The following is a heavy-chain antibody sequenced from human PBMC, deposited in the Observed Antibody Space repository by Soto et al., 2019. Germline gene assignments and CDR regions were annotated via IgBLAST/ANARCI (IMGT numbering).Heavy chain of an antibody. CDR1: GGSISSYY. Sequence: QVQLQESGPGLVKPSETLSLTCTVSGGSISSYYWSWIRQPPGKGLEWIGYIYYSGSTNYNPSLKSRVTISVDTSKNQFSLKLSSVTAADTAVYYCASLRGDYWGQGTLVTVSS. CDR2: IYYSGST. CDR3: ASLRGDY. V-gene: IGHV4-59*08. J-gene: IGHJ4*02. D-gene: IGHD3-10*01.